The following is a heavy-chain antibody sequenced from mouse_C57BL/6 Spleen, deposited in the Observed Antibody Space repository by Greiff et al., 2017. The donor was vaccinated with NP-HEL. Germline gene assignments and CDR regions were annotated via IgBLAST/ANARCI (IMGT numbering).Heavy chain of an antibody. Sequence: EVQLQQSGPELVKPGASVKISCKASGYSFTGYYMNWVKQSPEKSLEWIGEINPSTGGTTYNQKFKAKATLTVDKSSSTAYMQRKSLTAEDSAVYYCVLRRGYYAMDYWGQGTSVTVSS. D-gene: IGHD2-12*01. V-gene: IGHV1-42*01. CDR2: INPSTGGT. CDR1: GYSFTGYY. J-gene: IGHJ4*01. CDR3: VLRRGYYAMDY.